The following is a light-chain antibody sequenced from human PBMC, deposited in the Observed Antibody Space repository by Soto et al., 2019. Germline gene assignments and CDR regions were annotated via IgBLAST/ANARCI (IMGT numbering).Light chain of an antibody. CDR2: EAS. Sequence: EIVITQSPATLSVSPGERATLSCRASQSVGSNLAWYQQKPGQAPRLLIYEASTRASGIPVRFIGSGSGAEFTLSISSLQSVDFAVYYCQHYDYWPPRYTFGQGTKLEIK. J-gene: IGKJ2*01. V-gene: IGKV3-15*01. CDR3: QHYDYWPPRYT. CDR1: QSVGSN.